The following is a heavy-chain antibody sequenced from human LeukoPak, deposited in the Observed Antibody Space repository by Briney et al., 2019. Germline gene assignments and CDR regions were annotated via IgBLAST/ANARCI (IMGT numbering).Heavy chain of an antibody. D-gene: IGHD3-22*01. CDR2: ISAYNGNT. Sequence: RASVKVSCKASGYTFTSYGISWVRQAPGQGLEWMGWISAYNGNTNYAQKLQGRVTMTTDTSTSTAYMELRSLRSDDTAVYYCARDRRSSSGYYSFDYWGQGTLVTVSP. J-gene: IGHJ4*02. CDR3: ARDRRSSSGYYSFDY. CDR1: GYTFTSYG. V-gene: IGHV1-18*01.